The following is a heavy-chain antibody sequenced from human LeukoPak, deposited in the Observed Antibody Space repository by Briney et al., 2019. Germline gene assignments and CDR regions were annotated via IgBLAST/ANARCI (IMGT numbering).Heavy chain of an antibody. CDR2: ISSSGSTI. Sequence: PGGSLRLSCAASGFTFSSYEMNWVRQAPGKGLEWISYISSSGSTIYYADSVKGRFTISRDNAKNSLYLQMNSLRAEDTAVYYCARDPRPRYSYGYGVFDYWGQGTLVTVSS. CDR1: GFTFSSYE. V-gene: IGHV3-48*03. J-gene: IGHJ4*02. D-gene: IGHD5-18*01. CDR3: ARDPRPRYSYGYGVFDY.